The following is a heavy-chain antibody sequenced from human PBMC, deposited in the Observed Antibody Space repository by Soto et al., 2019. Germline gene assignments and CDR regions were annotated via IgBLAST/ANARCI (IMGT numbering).Heavy chain of an antibody. J-gene: IGHJ3*02. Sequence: ASVKVSCKASGYTITSYYMHWVRQAPGQGLEWMGIINPSGGSTGYAQKFQGRATMSRDTSTSTVYMELSSLRSEDTAVYYCARDRSDDKVWGSYSLGHGAFDIWGQGKMVTVSS. V-gene: IGHV1-46*01. CDR3: ARDRSDDKVWGSYSLGHGAFDI. CDR1: GYTITSYY. D-gene: IGHD3-16*01. CDR2: INPSGGST.